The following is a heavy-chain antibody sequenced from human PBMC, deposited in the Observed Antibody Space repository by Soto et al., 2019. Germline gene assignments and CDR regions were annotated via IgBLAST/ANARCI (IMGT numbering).Heavy chain of an antibody. D-gene: IGHD5-18*01. Sequence: ASVKVSCKASGYTFASYGISWVRQAPGQGLEWMGWINAYNGNTNYAQKLQGRVTLTTDTSTSTAYMELRSLRSDDAAVYYCARDVGYGLIDFWGQGTLVTVSS. CDR1: GYTFASYG. CDR3: ARDVGYGLIDF. CDR2: INAYNGNT. J-gene: IGHJ4*02. V-gene: IGHV1-18*01.